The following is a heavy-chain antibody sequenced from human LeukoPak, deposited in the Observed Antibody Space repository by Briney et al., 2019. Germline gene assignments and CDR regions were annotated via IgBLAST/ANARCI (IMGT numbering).Heavy chain of an antibody. CDR2: IKQDGSDK. CDR3: ARGTGIFEY. V-gene: IGHV3-7*01. J-gene: IGHJ4*02. Sequence: GGSLRLSCAASGFTFSSYWLSWVRQAPGKGLECVATIKQDGSDKYYVDSVKGRFIISRDDAKNSLFLQMNSLRAEDTAVYYCARGTGIFEYWGQGTLVTVSS. D-gene: IGHD3/OR15-3a*01. CDR1: GFTFSSYW.